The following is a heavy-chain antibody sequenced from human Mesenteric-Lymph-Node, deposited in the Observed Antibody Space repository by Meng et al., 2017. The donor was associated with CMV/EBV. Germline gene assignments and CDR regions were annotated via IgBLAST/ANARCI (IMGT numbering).Heavy chain of an antibody. D-gene: IGHD1-14*01. V-gene: IGHV1-2*02. CDR1: GYTFTGYY. CDR2: INPNSGGT. CDR3: ARGNGGTAYSRWFDP. Sequence: ASVKVSCKASGYTFTGYYMHWVRQAPGQGLEWMGWINPNSGGTNYAQTFQGRVTMTTDTSTSTAYMELRSLRSDDTAFYYCARGNGGTAYSRWFDPWGQGTLVTVSS. J-gene: IGHJ5*02.